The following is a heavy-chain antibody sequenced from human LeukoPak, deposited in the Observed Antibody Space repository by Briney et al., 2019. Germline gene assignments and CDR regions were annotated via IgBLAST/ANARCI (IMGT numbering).Heavy chain of an antibody. J-gene: IGHJ4*02. CDR2: ISGGSDTI. V-gene: IGHV3-48*04. CDR1: GFTFSPYP. Sequence: GGALRLSCAASGFTFSPYPMNWVRQAPGKGREGVSYISGGSDTIHYADSVKGRFTISRDNAKNSLYMQMNSLRAQDTAVYYCARDLGRDRYFDSWGQGTLVTVSS. D-gene: IGHD5-24*01. CDR3: ARDLGRDRYFDS.